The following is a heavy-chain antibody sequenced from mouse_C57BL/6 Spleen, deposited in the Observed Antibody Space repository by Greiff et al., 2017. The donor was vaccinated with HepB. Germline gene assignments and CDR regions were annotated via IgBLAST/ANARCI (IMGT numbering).Heavy chain of an antibody. V-gene: IGHV7-3*01. J-gene: IGHJ4*01. D-gene: IGHD1-1*01. CDR2: IRNKANGYTT. Sequence: EVKLMESGGGLVQPGGSLSLSCAASGFTFTDYYMSWVRQPPGKALEWLGFIRNKANGYTTEYSASVKGRFTISRDNSQSILYLQMNALRAEDSATYYCARYTITTVVATPYYYAMDYWGQGTSVTVSS. CDR1: GFTFTDYY. CDR3: ARYTITTVVATPYYYAMDY.